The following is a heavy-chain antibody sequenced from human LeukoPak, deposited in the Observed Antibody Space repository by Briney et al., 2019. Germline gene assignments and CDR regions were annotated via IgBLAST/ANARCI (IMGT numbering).Heavy chain of an antibody. CDR2: INHSGST. J-gene: IGHJ4*02. CDR3: ASAERGY. CDR1: GGSFSGYY. Sequence: SETLSLTCAIYGGSFSGYYWSWIRQPPGKGLEWIGEINHSGSTNYNPSPKSRVTISVDTSKNQFSLKLSSVTAADTAVYHCASAERGYWGQGTLVTVSS. V-gene: IGHV4-34*01.